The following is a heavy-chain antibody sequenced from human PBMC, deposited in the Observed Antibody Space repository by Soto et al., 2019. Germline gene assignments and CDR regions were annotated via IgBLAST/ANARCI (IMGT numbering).Heavy chain of an antibody. CDR2: IRSKGHDYAT. CDR1: GFAFSGSA. Sequence: LRLSCAASGFAFSGSAMYWVRQASGKGPEWVGRIRSKGHDYATEYAASVKGRFTISRDDSKNTAYLQMNSLQTEDTAVYYCTRDLFSYDYSGILWFDPWGQGTLVTVS. CDR3: TRDLFSYDYSGILWFDP. V-gene: IGHV3-73*01. J-gene: IGHJ5*02. D-gene: IGHD3-16*01.